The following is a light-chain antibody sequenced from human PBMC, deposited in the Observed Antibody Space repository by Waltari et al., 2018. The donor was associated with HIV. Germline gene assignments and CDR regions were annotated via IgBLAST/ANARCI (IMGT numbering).Light chain of an antibody. CDR1: QSLGNN. CDR2: EAS. CDR3: QQYSDWPLT. J-gene: IGKJ4*01. Sequence: EVLMLQSPATLSVSLGIRVTLSCRANQSLGNNVAWYQQRPGQAPRLLVYEASTRAPDIPTRFTGSGSGTKFTRTIISLQSEDFGVYFCQQYSDWPLTFGGGTKVEI. V-gene: IGKV3-15*01.